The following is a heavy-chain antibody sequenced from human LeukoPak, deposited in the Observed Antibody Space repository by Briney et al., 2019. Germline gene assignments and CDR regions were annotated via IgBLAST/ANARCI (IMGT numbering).Heavy chain of an antibody. CDR1: GYTFTSYG. D-gene: IGHD6-19*01. J-gene: IGHJ4*02. CDR3: ARDSIAVAGTDIDY. V-gene: IGHV1-18*01. Sequence: GASVKVSCKASGYTFTSYGISWVRQATGQGLEWMGWISAYNGNTNYAQKLQGRVTMTTDTSTSTAYMELRSLRSDDTAVYYCARDSIAVAGTDIDYWGQGTLVTVSS. CDR2: ISAYNGNT.